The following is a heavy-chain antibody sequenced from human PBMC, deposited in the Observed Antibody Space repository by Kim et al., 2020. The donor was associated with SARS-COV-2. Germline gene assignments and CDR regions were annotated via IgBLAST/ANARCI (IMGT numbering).Heavy chain of an antibody. D-gene: IGHD1-26*01. J-gene: IGHJ2*01. CDR3: TRLSGSYSWYFDL. Sequence: SADSVKGRFTISRDNSKNTQYLQVNGLGVEDTAVYFCTRLSGSYSWYFDLWGRGTLVTVSS. V-gene: IGHV3-23*05.